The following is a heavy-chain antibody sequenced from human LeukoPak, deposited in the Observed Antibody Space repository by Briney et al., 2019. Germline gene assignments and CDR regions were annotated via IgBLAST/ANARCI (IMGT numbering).Heavy chain of an antibody. CDR2: IKQDGSEK. CDR3: ARESALRPDYGGNSEDY. CDR1: GFTFSSYW. J-gene: IGHJ4*02. Sequence: RGSLRLSCAASGFTFSSYWMSWVRQAPGKGLEWVANIKQDGSEKYYVDSVKGRFTISRDNAKNSLYLQMNSLRAEDTAVYYCARESALRPDYGGNSEDYWGQGTLVTVSS. V-gene: IGHV3-7*01. D-gene: IGHD4-23*01.